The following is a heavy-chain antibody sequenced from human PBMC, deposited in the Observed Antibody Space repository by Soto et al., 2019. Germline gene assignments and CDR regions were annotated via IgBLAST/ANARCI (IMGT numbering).Heavy chain of an antibody. Sequence: TVSLTCAVYGGSFSGYYWRWIRQPPGKGLEWIGEINHSGRTNYNPSRKSRVTIAVDTSTNHFSLKLSSVTAADTAVYSWASDVPPYFHYWGQGPLVTVSS. V-gene: IGHV4-34*09. J-gene: IGHJ4*02. CDR2: INHSGRT. CDR1: GGSFSGYY. CDR3: ASDVPPYFHY.